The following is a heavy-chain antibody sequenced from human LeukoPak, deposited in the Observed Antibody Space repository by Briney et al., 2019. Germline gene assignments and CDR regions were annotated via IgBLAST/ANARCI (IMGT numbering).Heavy chain of an antibody. Sequence: ASVKVSCKVSGYTLTELSMHWVRQAPGKGLGGMGGFDPEDGETIYAQKFQGRVTMTEDTSTDTAYMELSSLRSEDTAVYYCALSGSRQLGLYYYYGMDVWGQGTTVTVSS. J-gene: IGHJ6*02. CDR2: FDPEDGET. CDR1: GYTLTELS. D-gene: IGHD6-13*01. CDR3: ALSGSRQLGLYYYYGMDV. V-gene: IGHV1-24*01.